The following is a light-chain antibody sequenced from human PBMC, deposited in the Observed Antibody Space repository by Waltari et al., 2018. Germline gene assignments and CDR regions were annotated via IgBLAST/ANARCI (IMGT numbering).Light chain of an antibody. Sequence: EIVLTQSPGTLPLSLGERGTVSCRASQSVSRALAWYQQKPGQAPRLLIYGASTRATGIPDRFSGSGSGTDFSLTISRLEPDDFAVYYCQHYLRLPVTFGQGTTVEI. CDR3: QHYLRLPVT. V-gene: IGKV3-20*01. J-gene: IGKJ1*01. CDR1: QSVSRA. CDR2: GAS.